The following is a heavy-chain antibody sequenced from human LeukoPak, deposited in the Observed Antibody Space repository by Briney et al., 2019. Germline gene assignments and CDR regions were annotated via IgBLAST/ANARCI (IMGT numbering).Heavy chain of an antibody. CDR2: ISYDGSNK. V-gene: IGHV3-30-3*01. J-gene: IGHJ4*02. Sequence: PGGSLRLSSAASGFTFSSYAMHWVRQAPGKGLEWVAVISYDGSNKYYADSVKGRFTISRDNSKNTLYLQMNSLRAEDTAVYYCARDAFGYQLDYWGQGALVTVSS. CDR1: GFTFSSYA. CDR3: ARDAFGYQLDY. D-gene: IGHD5-18*01.